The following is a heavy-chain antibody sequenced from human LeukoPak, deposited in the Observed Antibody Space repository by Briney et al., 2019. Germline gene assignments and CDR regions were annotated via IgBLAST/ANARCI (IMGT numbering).Heavy chain of an antibody. V-gene: IGHV3-53*01. D-gene: IGHD3-3*01. CDR3: AGGIFGVVKWALNY. CDR2: IYSGGST. J-gene: IGHJ4*02. CDR1: GFTVSSNH. Sequence: GGSLRLSCAASGFTVSSNHMSWVRQAPGKGLEWVSLIYSGGSTYYADSVKGRFSISRDNSKNTLYLQMSSLRAEDTAVYYCAGGIFGVVKWALNYWGQGTLVTVSS.